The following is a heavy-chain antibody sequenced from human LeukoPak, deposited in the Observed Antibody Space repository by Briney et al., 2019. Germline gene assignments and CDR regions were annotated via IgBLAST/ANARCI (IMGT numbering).Heavy chain of an antibody. Sequence: GGSLRLSCEASGFTFHSYSLHWVRQAPGKGLEWISSISSAGNSAFYADSVKGRFTLSRDNARDSIDLHMNSLRAEDTAVYYCAKDRVGYSYGPEGYWGQGTLVTVSS. J-gene: IGHJ4*02. V-gene: IGHV3-21*06. CDR2: ISSAGNSA. D-gene: IGHD5-18*01. CDR1: GFTFHSYS. CDR3: AKDRVGYSYGPEGY.